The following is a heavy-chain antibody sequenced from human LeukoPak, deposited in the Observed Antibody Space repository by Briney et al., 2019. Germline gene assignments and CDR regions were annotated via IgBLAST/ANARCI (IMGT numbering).Heavy chain of an antibody. CDR3: ARGEGATEYDY. D-gene: IGHD1-26*01. V-gene: IGHV3-53*01. J-gene: IGHJ4*02. CDR2: IYSGGST. CDR1: GFTFSDYS. Sequence: GGSLRLSCAASGFTFSDYSMNWVRQAPGKGLEWVSVIYSGGSTYYADSVKGRFTISRDNAKNSLYLQMNSLRAEDTAVYYCARGEGATEYDYWGQGTLVTVSS.